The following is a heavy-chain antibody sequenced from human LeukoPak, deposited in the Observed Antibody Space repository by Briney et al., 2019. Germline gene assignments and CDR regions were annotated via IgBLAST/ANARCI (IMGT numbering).Heavy chain of an antibody. J-gene: IGHJ4*02. V-gene: IGHV3-48*03. Sequence: GGSLRLSCAASGFTLSSYEMHWVRQAPGKGLEWVSYISSSGRTIYYADSVKGRFTISRDNARNSLYLQMNSLRAEDTAIYYCARDSGGSSPFDYWGQGTLVTVSS. CDR2: ISSSGRTI. D-gene: IGHD2-15*01. CDR3: ARDSGGSSPFDY. CDR1: GFTLSSYE.